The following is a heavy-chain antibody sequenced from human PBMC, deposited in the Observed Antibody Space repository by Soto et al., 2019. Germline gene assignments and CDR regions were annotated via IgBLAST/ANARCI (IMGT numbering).Heavy chain of an antibody. CDR2: IIPVFDKA. CDR1: GGSFGSSA. CDR3: ARLRRDWGDAFDL. V-gene: IGHV1-69*01. D-gene: IGHD3-16*01. Sequence: QVQLVQSGADVKKPGSSVKVSCKTSGGSFGSSAISWVRQAPAQGLEWMGEIIPVFDKANYAQNFQGRLTITADELTGRVFMQLSSLRSEDTAVYFCARLRRDWGDAFDLWGLGTVVTVSS. J-gene: IGHJ3*01.